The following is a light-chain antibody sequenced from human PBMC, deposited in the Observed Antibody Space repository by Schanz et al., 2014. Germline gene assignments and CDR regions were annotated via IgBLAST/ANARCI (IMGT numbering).Light chain of an antibody. Sequence: DIQMTQSPSSLSASVGDRVTITCRASQSISTFLNWYQQASGTAPRLLIYAASSLQTGVPSRFSGGGSATDFNLTISSLQPEDFATYYCQQSYSTPRTFGQGTKVEIK. J-gene: IGKJ1*01. CDR2: AAS. CDR3: QQSYSTPRT. CDR1: QSISTF. V-gene: IGKV1-39*01.